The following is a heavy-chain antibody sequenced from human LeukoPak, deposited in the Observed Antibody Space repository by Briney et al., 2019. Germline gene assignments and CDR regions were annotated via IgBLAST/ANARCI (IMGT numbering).Heavy chain of an antibody. V-gene: IGHV4-59*03. CDR2: INYNGNT. D-gene: IGHD6-19*01. CDR1: GGSISCSY. CDR3: AKGGWSLDI. Sequence: SETLSLTATGSGGSISCSYWSWIRHAPGKGLKWMGYINYNGNTDDKPSLRSRLTMSVDTSKNQFSLKLTSVTAADTALYSCAKGGWSLDIWGQGTMVTVSS. J-gene: IGHJ3*02.